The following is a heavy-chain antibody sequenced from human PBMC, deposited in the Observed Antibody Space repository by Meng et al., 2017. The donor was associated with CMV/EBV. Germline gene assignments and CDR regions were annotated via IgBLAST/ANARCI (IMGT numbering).Heavy chain of an antibody. D-gene: IGHD3-10*01. V-gene: IGHV1-69*10. J-gene: IGHJ4*02. Sequence: SVKVSCKASGGTFSSNAISWVRQAPGQGLEWMGGTIPILSIANYAQKFQGRVTITADKSTSTAYMELSSPRSEDTAVYYCVRYLPYGSGSHEDWGQGTVVTVSS. CDR3: VRYLPYGSGSHED. CDR2: TIPILSIA. CDR1: GGTFSSNA.